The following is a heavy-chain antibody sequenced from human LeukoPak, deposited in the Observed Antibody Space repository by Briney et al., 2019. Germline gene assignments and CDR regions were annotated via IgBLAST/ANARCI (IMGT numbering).Heavy chain of an antibody. CDR1: GFTFSSYW. CDR3: ARATPQRYGDFDV. Sequence: GGTLRLSCAASGFTFSSYWMHCVRQGPGKGLVWVSRIKTDWTSTNYADSVKGRFTISRDNAKNRLYLQMNSLRVDDTAVYYCARATPQRYGDFDVWGQGPMVTVSS. V-gene: IGHV3-74*01. D-gene: IGHD4-17*01. CDR2: IKTDWTST. J-gene: IGHJ3*01.